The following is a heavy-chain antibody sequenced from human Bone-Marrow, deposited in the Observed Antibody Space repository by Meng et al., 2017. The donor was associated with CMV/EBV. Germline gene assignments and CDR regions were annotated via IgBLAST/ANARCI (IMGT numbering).Heavy chain of an antibody. J-gene: IGHJ4*02. V-gene: IGHV4-39*07. CDR3: ARDSAGGFDY. CDR1: GASISSSSYY. Sequence: GSLRLSCTVSGASISSSSYYWGWIRRPPGKGLEWIGSIYYSGSTYYNPSLKSRVTISVDTSKNQFSLKLSSVTAADTAMYYCARDSAGGFDYWGQGTLVTVSS. CDR2: IYYSGST. D-gene: IGHD3-10*01.